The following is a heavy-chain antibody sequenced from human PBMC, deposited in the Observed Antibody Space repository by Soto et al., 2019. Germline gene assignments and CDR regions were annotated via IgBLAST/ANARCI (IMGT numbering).Heavy chain of an antibody. Sequence: SETLSLTCTVSGGSISSGGYYWSWIRQHPGKGLEWIGYIYYSGSTYYNPSLKSRVTISVDTSKNQFSLKLSSVTAADTAVYYCARGLTIFGARGYYFDHWGQGALVTVSS. CDR3: ARGLTIFGARGYYFDH. V-gene: IGHV4-31*03. D-gene: IGHD3-3*01. CDR2: IYYSGST. CDR1: GGSISSGGYY. J-gene: IGHJ4*02.